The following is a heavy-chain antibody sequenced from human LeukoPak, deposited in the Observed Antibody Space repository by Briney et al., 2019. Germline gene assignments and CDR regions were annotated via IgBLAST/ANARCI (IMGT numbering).Heavy chain of an antibody. Sequence: ASVKVSCKASGYTLTDYGISWVRQAPGQGLEWMGWISAYNGNTNYARRLQGRITMTTDTSTGTVYMELRSLRSDDSAVYYCARDRDKQLYLRPNYFDYWGQGTLVTVSS. J-gene: IGHJ4*02. V-gene: IGHV1-18*01. CDR1: GYTLTDYG. D-gene: IGHD5-18*01. CDR2: ISAYNGNT. CDR3: ARDRDKQLYLRPNYFDY.